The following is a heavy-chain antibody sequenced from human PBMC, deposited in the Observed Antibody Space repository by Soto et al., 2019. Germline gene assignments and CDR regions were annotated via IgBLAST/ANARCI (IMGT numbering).Heavy chain of an antibody. D-gene: IGHD1-26*01. CDR2: TYSGGTT. Sequence: EVQLVESGGGLVQPGGSLRLSCAASGFTVSSNYMSWVRQAPGKGLEWVSVTYSGGTTYYADSVKGRFIISRDNSKNTLDLQMNSLRAEDTAVYYCAREVRTSGSRDAFDLWGQGTMVTVSS. J-gene: IGHJ3*01. CDR3: AREVRTSGSRDAFDL. V-gene: IGHV3-66*01. CDR1: GFTVSSNY.